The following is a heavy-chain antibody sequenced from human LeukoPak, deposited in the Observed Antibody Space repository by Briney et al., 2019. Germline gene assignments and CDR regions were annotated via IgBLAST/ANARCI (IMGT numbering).Heavy chain of an antibody. Sequence: GASVKVSCKASGYTFTSYDINWVRQASGQGLEWMGWMNPNSGNTGYAQKFQGRVTMTRNTSISTAYMELSSLRFEDTAVYYCARDVNGRGDDSFDIWGQGTKVTVSS. J-gene: IGHJ3*02. CDR3: ARDVNGRGDDSFDI. D-gene: IGHD2-8*01. CDR2: MNPNSGNT. V-gene: IGHV1-8*01. CDR1: GYTFTSYD.